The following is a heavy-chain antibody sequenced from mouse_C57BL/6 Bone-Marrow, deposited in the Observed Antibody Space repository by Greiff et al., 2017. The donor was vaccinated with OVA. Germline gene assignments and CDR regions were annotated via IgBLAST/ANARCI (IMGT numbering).Heavy chain of an antibody. D-gene: IGHD2-3*01. CDR2: IDPSDSYT. CDR1: GYTFTSYW. Sequence: QVQLQQPGAELVRPGTSVKLSCKASGYTFTSYWMHWVKQRPGQGLEWIGVIDPSDSYTNYNQKFTGKATLTVDTSSSTAYMQLSSLTSEDSAVYYCARPDGYPSDYWGQGTTLTVSS. V-gene: IGHV1-59*01. CDR3: ARPDGYPSDY. J-gene: IGHJ2*01.